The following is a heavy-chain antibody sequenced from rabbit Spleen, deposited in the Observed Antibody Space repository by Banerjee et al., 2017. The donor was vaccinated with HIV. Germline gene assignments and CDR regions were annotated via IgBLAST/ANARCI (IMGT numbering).Heavy chain of an antibody. J-gene: IGHJ6*01. CDR3: ARDSGSSFSTYGMDL. D-gene: IGHD8-1*01. V-gene: IGHV1S45*01. Sequence: QEQLVESGGGLVQPGGSLKLTCTASGVSFSSNHYMCWVRQAPGKGLEWIACIEGGSSAFSYFVSWAKGRFTISKTSSTTVTLQMTSLTAADTATYFCARDSGSSFSTYGMDLWGPGTLVTVS. CDR2: IEGGSSAFS. CDR1: GVSFSSNHY.